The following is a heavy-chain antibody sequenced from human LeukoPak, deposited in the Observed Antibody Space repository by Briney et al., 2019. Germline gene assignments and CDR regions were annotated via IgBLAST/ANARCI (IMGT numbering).Heavy chain of an antibody. Sequence: GGSLRLSCAASGFTFDDYAMHWVRQAPGKGLEWVSGISWNSGSIGYADSVKGRFTISRDNAKNSLYLQMNSLRAEDTALYYCAKDSSLWFGELLYYFDYWGQGTLVTVSS. D-gene: IGHD3-10*01. CDR1: GFTFDDYA. CDR2: ISWNSGSI. V-gene: IGHV3-9*01. J-gene: IGHJ4*02. CDR3: AKDSSLWFGELLYYFDY.